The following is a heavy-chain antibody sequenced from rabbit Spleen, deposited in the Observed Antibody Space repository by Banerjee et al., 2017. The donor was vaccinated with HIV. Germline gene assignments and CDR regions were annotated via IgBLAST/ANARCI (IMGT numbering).Heavy chain of an antibody. D-gene: IGHD8-1*01. Sequence: QSLEESGGDLVKPGASLTLTCTASGFSFSSSYWLCWVRQAPGKGLEWIACIRGGSSSSTYYASWAKGRFTISKTSSTTVTLQMTSLTAADTATYFCARDTGTSFSTYGMDLWGQGTLVTVS. CDR1: GFSFSSSYW. CDR2: IRGGSSSST. J-gene: IGHJ6*01. CDR3: ARDTGTSFSTYGMDL. V-gene: IGHV1S40*01.